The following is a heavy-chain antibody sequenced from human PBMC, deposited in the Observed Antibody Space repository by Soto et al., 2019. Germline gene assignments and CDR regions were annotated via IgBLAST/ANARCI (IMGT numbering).Heavy chain of an antibody. CDR3: ARDMRYSSSWFDAFDI. Sequence: SETLSLTCTVSGGSISSYYWSWIRQPAGKGLEWIGRIYTSGSTNYNPSLKSRVTMSVDTSKNQFSLKLSSVTAADTAVYYCARDMRYSSSWFDAFDIWGQGTMVNVS. D-gene: IGHD6-13*01. J-gene: IGHJ3*02. V-gene: IGHV4-4*07. CDR1: GGSISSYY. CDR2: IYTSGST.